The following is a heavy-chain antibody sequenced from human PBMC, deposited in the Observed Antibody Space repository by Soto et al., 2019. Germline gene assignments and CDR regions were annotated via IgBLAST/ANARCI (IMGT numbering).Heavy chain of an antibody. J-gene: IGHJ4*02. CDR2: IYYSGST. Sequence: SETLSLTFTVSGGSISSGGYYWSWIRQHPGKGLEWIGYIYYSGSTYYNPSLKSRVTISVDTSKNQFSLKLSSVTAADTAVYYCARENYDSSGYYSPYWGQGTLVTVSS. V-gene: IGHV4-31*03. CDR3: ARENYDSSGYYSPY. CDR1: GGSISSGGYY. D-gene: IGHD3-22*01.